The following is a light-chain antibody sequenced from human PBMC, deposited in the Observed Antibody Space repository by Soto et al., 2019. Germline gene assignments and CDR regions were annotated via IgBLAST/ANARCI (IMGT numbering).Light chain of an antibody. CDR2: GAS. J-gene: IGKJ5*01. Sequence: VMTQSPATLSVSPGERATLSCRASQSVTNNLAWYQQKPGQAPRLLIYGASTRATGIPDRFSGSGSGTDFTLTISRLEPEDFAVYYCQQYGSSPGPFGQGTRLEIK. V-gene: IGKV3-20*01. CDR1: QSVTNN. CDR3: QQYGSSPGP.